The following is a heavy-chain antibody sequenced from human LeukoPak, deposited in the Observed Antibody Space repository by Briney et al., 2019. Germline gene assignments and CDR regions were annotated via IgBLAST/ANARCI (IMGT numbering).Heavy chain of an antibody. CDR2: IYYSGSI. CDR3: ATVSDSSSWNYYYYMDV. V-gene: IGHV4-59*01. Sequence: SETLSLTCTVSGGSISSYYWSWIRQPPGKGLEWIGYIYYSGSINYNPSLKSRVTISVDTSKNQFSLKLSSVTAADTAVYYCATVSDSSSWNYYYYMDVWGKGATVTISS. D-gene: IGHD6-13*01. CDR1: GGSISSYY. J-gene: IGHJ6*03.